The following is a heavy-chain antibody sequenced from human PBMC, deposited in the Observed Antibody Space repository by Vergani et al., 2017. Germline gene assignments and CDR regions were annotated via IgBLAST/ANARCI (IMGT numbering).Heavy chain of an antibody. CDR3: AKDIGSYGGYVDY. CDR1: GFVFDEYA. D-gene: IGHD4/OR15-4a*01. V-gene: IGHV3-9*03. CDR2: ISWNRGKI. Sequence: EVQLLESGGGLVQPGGSLRLSCAASGFVFDEYALHWVRQSPGKGLEWVSGISWNRGKIAYADSVKGRFTISRDTAKKSLYLEMNSLRFEDMALYYCAKDIGSYGGYVDYWGQGTLVTVSS. J-gene: IGHJ4*02.